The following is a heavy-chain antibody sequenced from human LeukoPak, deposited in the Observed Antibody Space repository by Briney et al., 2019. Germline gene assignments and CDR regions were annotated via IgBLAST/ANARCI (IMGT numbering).Heavy chain of an antibody. CDR2: INHSGST. D-gene: IGHD6-13*01. V-gene: IGHV4-34*01. CDR3: ARMYLPVGYISSPRGFDP. CDR1: GGSFSGYY. J-gene: IGHJ5*02. Sequence: SETLSLTCAVYGGSFSGYYWSWIRQPPGKGLEWIGEINHSGSTNYNPSLKSRVTISVDTSKNQFSLKLSSVTAADTAVCYCARMYLPVGYISSPRGFDPWGQGTLVTVSS.